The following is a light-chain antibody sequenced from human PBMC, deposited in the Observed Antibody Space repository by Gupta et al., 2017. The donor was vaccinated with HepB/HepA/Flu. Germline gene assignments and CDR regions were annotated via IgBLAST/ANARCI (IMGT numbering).Light chain of an antibody. Sequence: EIVMTQSPATLSVSPGERATLSCRASQTVSSNLAWYQQKPGQAPRLLIYGASTRATGIPARFSGRGSGTEFTLTINSLQSEDFAVYYCQQYNNWPPRTFGQGTKVEIK. J-gene: IGKJ1*01. CDR2: GAS. V-gene: IGKV3-15*01. CDR1: QTVSSN. CDR3: QQYNNWPPRT.